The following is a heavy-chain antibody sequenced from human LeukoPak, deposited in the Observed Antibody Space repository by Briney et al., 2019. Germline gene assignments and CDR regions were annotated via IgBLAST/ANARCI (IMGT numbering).Heavy chain of an antibody. J-gene: IGHJ4*02. D-gene: IGHD1-26*01. CDR2: INPSGGTT. CDR3: AREGGDRVGATSGDPHFNY. Sequence: ASVKVSCKASGYTFTDYYMHWVRQAPGQGLEWMGRINPSGGTTTYAPKFQGRISMTRDTSTTTVYMALTSLRSEDTAVYYCAREGGDRVGATSGDPHFNYWGQGTLVTVPS. CDR1: GYTFTDYY. V-gene: IGHV1-46*01.